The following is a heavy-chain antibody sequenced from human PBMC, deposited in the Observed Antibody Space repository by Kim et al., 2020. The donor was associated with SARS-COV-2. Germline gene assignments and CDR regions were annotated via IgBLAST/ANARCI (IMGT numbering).Heavy chain of an antibody. J-gene: IGHJ5*02. V-gene: IGHV3-48*03. D-gene: IGHD2-21*02. CDR1: GFMFKNYE. Sequence: GGSLRLSCAASGFMFKNYEMNWVRQAPGKGLEWISFISRNGNTKRYADSVKGRFSISRDNTKNLVYLQMNSLTVGDTALYFCATLVVVTGSDFYDPWGQGTQVSVFS. CDR3: ATLVVVTGSDFYDP. CDR2: ISRNGNTK.